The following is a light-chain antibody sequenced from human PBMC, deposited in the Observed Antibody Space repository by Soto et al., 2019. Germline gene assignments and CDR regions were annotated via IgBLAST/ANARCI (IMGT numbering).Light chain of an antibody. CDR2: EVS. V-gene: IGLV2-14*01. Sequence: QSVLTQPASVSGSLGQSITISCTGTSTDFGVQNYVSWYQQHPGRAPKLILYEVSNRPSGVSNRFSGSKSGNTASLTISGLQDEDVADYYCSSYTDVVTLEVFGPGTKVTVL. J-gene: IGLJ1*01. CDR3: SSYTDVVTLEV. CDR1: STDFGVQNY.